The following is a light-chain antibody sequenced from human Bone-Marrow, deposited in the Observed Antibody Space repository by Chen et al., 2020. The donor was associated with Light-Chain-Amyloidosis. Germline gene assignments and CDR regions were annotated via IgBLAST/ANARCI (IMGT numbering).Light chain of an antibody. CDR1: DLPTKY. J-gene: IGLJ2*01. CDR2: RDT. V-gene: IGLV3-25*03. Sequence: YDRTHPPPVSVSPGQPARITGPGDDLPTKYAYWYQQKPGQAPVLVIHRDTERPSGISERFSGSSSGTTATLTISGVQAEDEADYHCQSADSSGTYEVIFGGGTKLTVL. CDR3: QSADSSGTYEVI.